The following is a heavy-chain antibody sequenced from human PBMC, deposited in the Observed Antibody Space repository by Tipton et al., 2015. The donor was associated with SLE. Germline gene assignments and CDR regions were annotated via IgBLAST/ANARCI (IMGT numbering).Heavy chain of an antibody. J-gene: IGHJ6*03. Sequence: QSGAEVKKPGASVKVSCKASGYTFTSYYMHWVRQAPGQGLEWMGIINPSGGSTSYAQKFQGRVTMTRDTSTSTVYMELSSLRSEDTAVYYCARVGHGFDDSGYNSHYYYYMDVWGKGTTVTVSS. V-gene: IGHV1-46*01. CDR3: ARVGHGFDDSGYNSHYYYYMDV. CDR2: INPSGGST. D-gene: IGHD3-22*01. CDR1: GYTFTSYY.